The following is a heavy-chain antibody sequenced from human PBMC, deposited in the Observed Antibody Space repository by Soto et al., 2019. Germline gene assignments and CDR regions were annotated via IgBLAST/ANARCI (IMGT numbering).Heavy chain of an antibody. V-gene: IGHV4-31*03. J-gene: IGHJ4*02. CDR1: GGSISSGGYY. CDR3: ARVARINGFDY. CDR2: IYYSGST. Sequence: ASETLSLTCTVSGGSISSGGYYWSWIRQHPGKGLEWIGYIYYSGSTYYNPSLKSRVTISVDTSKNQFSLKLSSVTAADTAVYYCARVARINGFDYWGQGTLVTVSS. D-gene: IGHD2-15*01.